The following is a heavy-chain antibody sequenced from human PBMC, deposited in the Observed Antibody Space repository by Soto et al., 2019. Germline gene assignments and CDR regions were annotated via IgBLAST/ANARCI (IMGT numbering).Heavy chain of an antibody. V-gene: IGHV1-24*01. CDR1: GYTFTGYY. Sequence: GASVKVSCKASGYTFTGYYMHWVRQAPCQGLEWMGGFDPEDGETIYAQKFQGRVTMTEDTSTDTAYMELSSLRSEDTAVYYCATNYAPYGSGSYPDYWGQGTLVTVSS. J-gene: IGHJ4*02. CDR2: FDPEDGET. D-gene: IGHD3-10*01. CDR3: ATNYAPYGSGSYPDY.